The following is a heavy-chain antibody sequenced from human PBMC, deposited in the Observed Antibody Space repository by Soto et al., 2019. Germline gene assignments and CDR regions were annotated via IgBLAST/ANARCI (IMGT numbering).Heavy chain of an antibody. CDR2: IWYDGSNK. Sequence: GGSLRLSCAASGFTFSSYGMHWVRQAPGKGLEWVAVIWYDGSNKYYADSVKGRFTISRDNSKNTLYLQMNSLRAEDTAVYYCARDQDDFWSGRRYYYYGMDVWGQGTTVTVSS. CDR3: ARDQDDFWSGRRYYYYGMDV. D-gene: IGHD3-3*01. CDR1: GFTFSSYG. V-gene: IGHV3-33*01. J-gene: IGHJ6*02.